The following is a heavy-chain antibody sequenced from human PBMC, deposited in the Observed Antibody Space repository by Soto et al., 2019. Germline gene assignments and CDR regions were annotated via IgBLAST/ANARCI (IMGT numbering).Heavy chain of an antibody. CDR1: GYTVTNYG. D-gene: IGHD2-15*01. Sequence: ASVKVSCKASGYTVTNYGISWVRQAPGQGLEWMGWINPNNGNTNYAQNFQGRVTMTIDTSTSTAYMELRSLRSDDTAVYFCARGGCSGGSCYAWFDPWGQGTLVTVSS. J-gene: IGHJ5*02. CDR3: ARGGCSGGSCYAWFDP. CDR2: INPNNGNT. V-gene: IGHV1-18*01.